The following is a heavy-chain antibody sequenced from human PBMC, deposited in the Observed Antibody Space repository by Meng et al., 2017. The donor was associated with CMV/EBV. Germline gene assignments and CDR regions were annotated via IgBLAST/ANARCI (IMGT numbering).Heavy chain of an antibody. Sequence: QVQRVQSGGGVKKPGSLVKVSCKASGGTFSSYAISWVRQAPGQGLEWMGGIIPIFGTANYAQKFQGRVTITADESTSTAYMELSSLRSEDTAVYYCARAGEYGGRGYFDYWGQGTLVTVSS. D-gene: IGHD4-23*01. CDR2: IIPIFGTA. V-gene: IGHV1-69*12. J-gene: IGHJ4*02. CDR1: GGTFSSYA. CDR3: ARAGEYGGRGYFDY.